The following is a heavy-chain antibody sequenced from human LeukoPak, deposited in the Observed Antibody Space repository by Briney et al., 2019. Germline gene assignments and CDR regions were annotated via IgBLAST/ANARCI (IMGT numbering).Heavy chain of an antibody. CDR2: ISSSSTYI. J-gene: IGHJ3*02. V-gene: IGHV3-21*01. Sequence: PGGSLRLSCAASGFTFSSYSMNWVRQAPGKGLEWVSSISSSSTYIYYADSVKSRFTISRDNAKNSLYLQMNSLRAEDTAVFYCARRGSGDAFDIWGQGTMLTVSS. CDR3: ARRGSGDAFDI. CDR1: GFTFSSYS. D-gene: IGHD6-19*01.